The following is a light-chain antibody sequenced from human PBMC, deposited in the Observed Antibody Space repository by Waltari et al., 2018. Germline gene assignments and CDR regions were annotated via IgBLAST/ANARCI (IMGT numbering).Light chain of an antibody. CDR1: QSVGKS. CDR2: DAS. V-gene: IGKV3-20*01. J-gene: IGKJ1*01. Sequence: EIVLTQSPGTLSLSPGERATLACRASQSVGKSLAWYQQKPGQAPRLLIYDASSRATGIPDRFSGSGLGTDFSLTISRLEPEDFAVYYCQKYVSLPATFGQGTKVEIK. CDR3: QKYVSLPAT.